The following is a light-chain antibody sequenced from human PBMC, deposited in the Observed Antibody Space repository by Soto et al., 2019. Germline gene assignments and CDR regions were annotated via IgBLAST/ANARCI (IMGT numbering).Light chain of an antibody. CDR3: SPYTSSSPLV. Sequence: QSALTQPASVSGSPGQSITVSCTGTSSDIGRYNYVSWYQQYPGQAPKLVIYEVTHRPSGISNRFSASKSGNTASLTISGLQADDEADYYCSPYTSSSPLVFGGGPKLT. J-gene: IGLJ2*01. V-gene: IGLV2-14*01. CDR1: SSDIGRYNY. CDR2: EVT.